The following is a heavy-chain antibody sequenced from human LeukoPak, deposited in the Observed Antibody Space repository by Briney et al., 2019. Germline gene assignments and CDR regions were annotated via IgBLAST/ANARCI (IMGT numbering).Heavy chain of an antibody. V-gene: IGHV4-39*01. CDR2: IHYSGST. D-gene: IGHD6-19*01. CDR3: ARHYRGALAGTMGAFDI. J-gene: IGHJ3*02. CDR1: GGSISSRSYY. Sequence: SETLSLTCTVSGGSISSRSYYWGWVRQPPGKGLEWTGSIHYSGSTYYDASFKSRVTMSVDTSKIQFSLKLSSVTAADTAVYYCARHYRGALAGTMGAFDIWGQGTMVTVSS.